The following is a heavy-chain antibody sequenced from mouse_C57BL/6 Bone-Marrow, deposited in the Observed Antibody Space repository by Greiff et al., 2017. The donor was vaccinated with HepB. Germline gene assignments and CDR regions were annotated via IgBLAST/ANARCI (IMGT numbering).Heavy chain of an antibody. CDR3: ARHEEGEFYYDYAWFAY. J-gene: IGHJ3*01. V-gene: IGHV1-62-2*01. CDR1: GYTFTEYT. CDR2: FYPGSGSI. Sequence: QVQLKQSGAELVKPGASVKLSCKASGYTFTEYTIHWVKQRSGQGLEWIGWFYPGSGSIKYNEKFKDKATLTADKSSSTVYMELSRLTSEDSAVYFCARHEEGEFYYDYAWFAYWGQGTLVTVSA. D-gene: IGHD2-4*01.